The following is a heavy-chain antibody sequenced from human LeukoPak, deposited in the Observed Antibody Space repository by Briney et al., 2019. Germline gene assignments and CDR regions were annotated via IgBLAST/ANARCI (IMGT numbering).Heavy chain of an antibody. CDR3: ARQSSTYYDVLTGPFDI. CDR2: IYTSGST. Sequence: SETLFLTCTVSGGSISSYYWSWIRQPAGKGLEWIGRIYTSGSTNYNPSLNSRVTMSVDTSKNQFSLNLSSVTAADTAVYYCARQSSTYYDVLTGPFDIWGQGTMVTVSS. J-gene: IGHJ3*02. CDR1: GGSISSYY. D-gene: IGHD3-9*01. V-gene: IGHV4-4*07.